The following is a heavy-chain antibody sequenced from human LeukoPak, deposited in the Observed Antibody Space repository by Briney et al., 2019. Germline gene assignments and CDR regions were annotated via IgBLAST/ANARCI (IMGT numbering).Heavy chain of an antibody. CDR1: GFTIDAYA. CDR2: INADGGRT. J-gene: IGHJ6*02. D-gene: IGHD2/OR15-2a*01. CDR3: ATWAFYHGLDV. V-gene: IGHV3-43*02. Sequence: GGSLRLSWAASGFTIDAYAMHWVRQPPGKGLEWVSLINADGGRTYYADSVKGRFTISRDNSKNSLYLQMNSLRTEDTALYYCATWAFYHGLDVWGQGTTVTVSS.